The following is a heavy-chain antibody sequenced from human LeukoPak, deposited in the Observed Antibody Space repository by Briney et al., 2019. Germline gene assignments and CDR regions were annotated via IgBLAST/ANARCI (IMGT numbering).Heavy chain of an antibody. J-gene: IGHJ5*02. CDR3: ARGFEDIVVVVAATQSWFDP. D-gene: IGHD2-15*01. Sequence: SETLSLTCAVYGGSFSGYYWSWIRQPPGKGLEWIGEINHSGSTNYNPSLKSRVTISVDTSKNQFSLKLSSVTAADTAVYYCARGFEDIVVVVAATQSWFDPWGQGTLVTVPS. CDR2: INHSGST. CDR1: GGSFSGYY. V-gene: IGHV4-34*01.